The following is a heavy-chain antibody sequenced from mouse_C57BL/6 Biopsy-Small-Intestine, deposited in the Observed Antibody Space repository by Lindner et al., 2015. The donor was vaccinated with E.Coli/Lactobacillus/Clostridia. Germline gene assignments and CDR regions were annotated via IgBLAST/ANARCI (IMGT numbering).Heavy chain of an antibody. V-gene: IGHV5-17*01. CDR3: ARNYYGSGYDY. D-gene: IGHD1-1*01. CDR1: GLIFGDHG. Sequence: QLQESGGGLVKPGGSLKLSCTASGLIFGDHGMHWVRQAPEKGLEWVAYISGSSSTIFYADVLKGRFTISRDNAKNTLFLQMTSLRSEDTAIYYCARNYYGSGYDYWGQGTTLTVSS. J-gene: IGHJ2*01. CDR2: ISGSSSTI.